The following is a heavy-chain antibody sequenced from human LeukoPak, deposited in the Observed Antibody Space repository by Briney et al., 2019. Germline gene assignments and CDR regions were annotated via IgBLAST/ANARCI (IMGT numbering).Heavy chain of an antibody. V-gene: IGHV5-10-1*01. CDR3: ARHLRAYSSSWYFDY. Sequence: GESPKISCKGSGDSFTSHWISWVRQMPGKGLEWVGRIAPSDSYTNYSPSFQGHVTISADKSINTAYLQWSSLKASDTAMYYCARHLRAYSSSWYFDYWGQGTLVTVSS. J-gene: IGHJ4*02. CDR1: GDSFTSHW. CDR2: IAPSDSYT. D-gene: IGHD6-13*01.